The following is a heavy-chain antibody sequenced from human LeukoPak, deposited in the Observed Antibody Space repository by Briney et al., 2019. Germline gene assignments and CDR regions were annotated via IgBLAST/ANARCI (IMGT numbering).Heavy chain of an antibody. D-gene: IGHD4-17*01. Sequence: GASVKVSCKASGYTFTGYYMHWVRQAPGQGLEWMGWINPNSGGTNYAQKFQGRVTMTRDTSISTAYMELSRLRSDDTAVYYCARDWTYGDYPPYYYGMDVWGQGTTVTVSS. CDR1: GYTFTGYY. V-gene: IGHV1-2*02. CDR2: INPNSGGT. J-gene: IGHJ6*02. CDR3: ARDWTYGDYPPYYYGMDV.